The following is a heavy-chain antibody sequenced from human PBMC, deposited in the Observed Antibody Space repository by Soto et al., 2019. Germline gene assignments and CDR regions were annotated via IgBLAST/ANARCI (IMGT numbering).Heavy chain of an antibody. J-gene: IGHJ6*03. CDR1: GGSFSGYY. CDR3: ARGWRSSSSPQGGYYYYYYMDV. D-gene: IGHD6-6*01. Sequence: QVQLQQWGAGLLKPSETLSLTCAVYGGSFSGYYWSWIRQPPGKGLEWIGEINHSGSTNYNPSLNGRVTLSVDTSKNQFSLKLSSVTAADTAVYYCARGWRSSSSPQGGYYYYYYMDVWGKGTTVTVSS. CDR2: INHSGST. V-gene: IGHV4-34*01.